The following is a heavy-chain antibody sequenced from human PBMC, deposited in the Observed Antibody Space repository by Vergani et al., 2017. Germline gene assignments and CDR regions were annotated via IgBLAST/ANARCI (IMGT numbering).Heavy chain of an antibody. J-gene: IGHJ4*02. CDR3: AKHFRGWGIDY. CDR1: GSTFYNYA. Sequence: EVQLLESGGGLVQPGGSLRLSCAAPGSTFYNYAMTWVRQVPGKGLEWVAGISGSVGNTYYADSVKGRFTISRDNSKATVSLQMNSLRAEDTATYYCAKHFRGWGIDYWGQGTQVIVSS. CDR2: ISGSVGNT. D-gene: IGHD3-16*01. V-gene: IGHV3-23*01.